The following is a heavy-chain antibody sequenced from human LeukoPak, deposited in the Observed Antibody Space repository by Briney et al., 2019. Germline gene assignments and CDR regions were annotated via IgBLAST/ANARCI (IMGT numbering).Heavy chain of an antibody. CDR1: GFIFSSYE. J-gene: IGHJ4*02. Sequence: PGGSLRLSCAASGFIFSSYEMNWVRQAPGKGLEWISYISSSGSIIYYEDSVKGRFTISRDNAKHSVYLQMNSLRAEDTAVYYCAAVENWGQGTLVTVSS. V-gene: IGHV3-48*03. CDR3: AAVEN. CDR2: ISSSGSII.